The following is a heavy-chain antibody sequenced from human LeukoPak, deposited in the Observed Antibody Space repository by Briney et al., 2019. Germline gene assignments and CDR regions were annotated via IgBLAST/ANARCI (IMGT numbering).Heavy chain of an antibody. D-gene: IGHD5-24*01. CDR1: GFTFSSYG. CDR3: AKSGYNRFDY. Sequence: GGTLRLSCAASGFTFSSYGMSWVRQAPGKGLEWVSTISGSGSGSSTYYADSVKGRFTISRDNSKNTLSLQMNSLRAEDTAVYYCAKSGYNRFDYWGQGTLVTVSS. V-gene: IGHV3-23*01. J-gene: IGHJ4*02. CDR2: ISGSGSGSST.